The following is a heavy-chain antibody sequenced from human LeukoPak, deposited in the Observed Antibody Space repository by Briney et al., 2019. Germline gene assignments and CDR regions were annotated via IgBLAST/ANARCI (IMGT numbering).Heavy chain of an antibody. CDR2: IYTSGTT. CDR1: GGSISSYY. CDR3: ARQGSNAYNWFDT. Sequence: SETLSLTCTVSGGSISSYYWSWIRQPPGKGLEWIGYIYTSGTTNYNPSLKSRVTISVDASKNQCSLKLSSVTAADTAVYYCARQGSNAYNWFDTWGQGTLVTVSS. J-gene: IGHJ5*02. D-gene: IGHD4-11*01. V-gene: IGHV4-4*09.